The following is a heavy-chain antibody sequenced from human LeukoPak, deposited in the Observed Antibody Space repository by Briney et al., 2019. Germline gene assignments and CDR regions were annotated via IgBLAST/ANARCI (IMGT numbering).Heavy chain of an antibody. J-gene: IGHJ4*02. CDR1: GGSISSYY. CDR3: ARSRNYYGSGDY. D-gene: IGHD3-10*01. Sequence: SETLSLTCTVSGGSISSYYWSWIRQPPGKGLEWIGYIYYSGSTNYNPSLKSRVTISVDTSKNQFSLKLNSVTAADTAVYYCARSRNYYGSGDYWSPGTLVTVSS. CDR2: IYYSGST. V-gene: IGHV4-59*01.